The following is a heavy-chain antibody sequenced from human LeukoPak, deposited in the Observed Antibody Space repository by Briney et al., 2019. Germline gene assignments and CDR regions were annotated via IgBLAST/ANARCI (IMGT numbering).Heavy chain of an antibody. J-gene: IGHJ5*02. CDR2: IYTSGST. CDR1: GGSISSGSYY. D-gene: IGHD6-19*01. V-gene: IGHV4-61*02. CDR3: ARPTSSGWFDP. Sequence: SQTLSLTCTVSGGSISSGSYYWSWIRQPAGKGLEWIGRIYTSGSTNYNPSLKSRVTISVDTSKNQFSRKLSSVTAADTAVYYCARPTSSGWFDPWGQGTLVTVSS.